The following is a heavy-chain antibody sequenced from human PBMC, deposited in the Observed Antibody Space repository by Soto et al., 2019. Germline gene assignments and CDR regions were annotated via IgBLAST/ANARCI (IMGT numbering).Heavy chain of an antibody. CDR2: IIPIFGTA. CDR3: ARGETTVRQDYYGMDV. V-gene: IGHV1-69*13. D-gene: IGHD4-4*01. CDR1: GGTFSSYA. J-gene: IGHJ6*02. Sequence: SVKVSCKASGGTFSSYAISWVRQAPGQGLEWMGGIIPIFGTANYAQKFQGRVTITADESTSTAYMELSSLRSEDTAVYYCARGETTVRQDYYGMDVWGQGTTVTVSS.